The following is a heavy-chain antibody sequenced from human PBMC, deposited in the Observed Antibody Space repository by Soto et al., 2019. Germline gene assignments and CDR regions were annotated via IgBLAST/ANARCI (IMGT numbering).Heavy chain of an antibody. CDR3: ARGTAHWELLHY. CDR2: IYYSGST. Sequence: PSETLSLTCTVSGGSIRSYYWSWIRQPPGKGLEWIGYIYYSGSTNYNPSLKSRVTISVDTSKNQFSLKLSSVTAADTAVYYCARGTAHWELLHYWGQGTLVTVSS. V-gene: IGHV4-59*01. CDR1: GGSIRSYY. J-gene: IGHJ4*02. D-gene: IGHD1-26*01.